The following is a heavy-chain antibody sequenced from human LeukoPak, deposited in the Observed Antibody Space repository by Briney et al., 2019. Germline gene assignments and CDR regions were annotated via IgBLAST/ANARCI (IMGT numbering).Heavy chain of an antibody. Sequence: KPGESLKISCKGSGYSFTSYWIGWVRQMPGKGLEWMGIIYPGDSDTRYSPSFQGQVTISADKSISTAYLQWSSLKASDTAMYYCARAAVHYGSGRYDAFDIWGQGTMVTVSS. V-gene: IGHV5-51*03. CDR2: IYPGDSDT. J-gene: IGHJ3*02. CDR1: GYSFTSYW. CDR3: ARAAVHYGSGRYDAFDI. D-gene: IGHD3-10*01.